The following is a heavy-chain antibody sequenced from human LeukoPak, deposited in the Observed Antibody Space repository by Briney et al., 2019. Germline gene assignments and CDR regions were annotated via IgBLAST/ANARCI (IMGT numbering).Heavy chain of an antibody. J-gene: IGHJ4*02. Sequence: DSVKGRFTISRDNSKNTLYLQMNSLRAEDTAVYYCVRGKLGYCSSTSCPAFDYWGQGTLVTVSS. D-gene: IGHD2-2*01. V-gene: IGHV3-30*01. CDR3: VRGKLGYCSSTSCPAFDY.